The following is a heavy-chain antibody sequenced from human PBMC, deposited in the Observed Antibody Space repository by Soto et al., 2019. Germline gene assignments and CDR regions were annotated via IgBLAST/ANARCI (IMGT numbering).Heavy chain of an antibody. CDR2: LTWGGSA. CDR1: GFTFIDYG. D-gene: IGHD6-6*01. J-gene: IGHJ6*02. Sequence: EVQLLESGGGLIQPGGSLRLSCAGSGFTFIDYGMNWVRQAPGKGLEWVSGLTWGGSAYYAESVRGRFTISRDNSKSILYVQTNSLRVEDTAVYYCAKERTSSTYDGMDVWGQGTPVTVSS. V-gene: IGHV3-23*01. CDR3: AKERTSSTYDGMDV.